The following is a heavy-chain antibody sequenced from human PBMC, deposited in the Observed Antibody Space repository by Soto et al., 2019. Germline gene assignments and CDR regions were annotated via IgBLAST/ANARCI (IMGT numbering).Heavy chain of an antibody. CDR3: ARDNPPSYSSGRYYYGLDV. D-gene: IGHD6-19*01. CDR2: IWYDGSVK. CDR1: GFTFSSYG. J-gene: IGHJ6*02. V-gene: IGHV3-33*01. Sequence: AGGSLRLSCATSGFTFSSYGMHWVRQAPGKGLEWVAVIWYDGSVKYYADSVKGRFTISRDNSKNTLFLQMNSLRAEDTAVYYCARDNPPSYSSGRYYYGLDVWGQGTTVTVSS.